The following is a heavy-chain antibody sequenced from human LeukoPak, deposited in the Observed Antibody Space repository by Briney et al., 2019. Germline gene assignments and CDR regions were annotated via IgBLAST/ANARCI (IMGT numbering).Heavy chain of an antibody. CDR2: ISSSSSTI. V-gene: IGHV3-48*04. Sequence: GGSLRLSCAASGFTFTSYWMSWVRQAPGKGLEWVSYISSSSSTIYYADSVKGRFTISRDNAKNSLYLQMNSLRAEDTAVYYCARSPYCSGGSCYGPDAFDIWGQGTMVTVSS. CDR3: ARSPYCSGGSCYGPDAFDI. CDR1: GFTFTSYW. J-gene: IGHJ3*02. D-gene: IGHD2-15*01.